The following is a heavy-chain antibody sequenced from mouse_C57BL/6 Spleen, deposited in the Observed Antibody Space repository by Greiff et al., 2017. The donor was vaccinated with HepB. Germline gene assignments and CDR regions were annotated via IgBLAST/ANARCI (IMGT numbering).Heavy chain of an antibody. CDR1: GYSFTDYN. J-gene: IGHJ4*01. D-gene: IGHD2-5*01. V-gene: IGHV1-39*01. Sequence: VQLKESGPELVKPGASVKISCKASGYSFTDYNMNWVKQSNGKSLEWIGVINPNYGTTSYNQKFKGKATLTVDQSSSTAYMQLNSLTSEDSAVYYCARKGYYSKNYAMDYWGQGTSVTVSS. CDR2: INPNYGTT. CDR3: ARKGYYSKNYAMDY.